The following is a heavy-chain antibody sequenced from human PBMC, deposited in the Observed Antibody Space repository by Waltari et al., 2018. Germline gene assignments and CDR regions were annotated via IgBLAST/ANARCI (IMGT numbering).Heavy chain of an antibody. D-gene: IGHD6-13*01. CDR2: IRYDGSNK. J-gene: IGHJ6*03. CDR3: AKCIIAAAGHYYYYYMDV. V-gene: IGHV3-30*02. CDR1: GFTFSSYG. Sequence: QVQLVESGGGVVQPGGSLRLSCAASGFTFSSYGMHWVRQAPGKGLEWVAFIRYDGSNKYYADSVKGRFTISRDNSKNTLYLQMNSLRAEDTAVYYCAKCIIAAAGHYYYYYMDVWGKGTTVTVSS.